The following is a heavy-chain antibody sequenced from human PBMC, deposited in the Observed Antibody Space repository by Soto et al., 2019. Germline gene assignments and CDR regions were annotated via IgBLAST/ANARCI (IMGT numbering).Heavy chain of an antibody. CDR2: ISGSGGST. CDR3: AKDLGMVRDPFFNY. J-gene: IGHJ4*02. Sequence: EVQLLESGGGLVQPGGSLRLSCAASGFTFSSYAMSWVRQALGKGLVWVSAISGSGGSTYYADSVKGRFTISRDKSKNTLNLQMNSLRAKDTAVYYCAKDLGMVRDPFFNYWGQGTLVTVSS. D-gene: IGHD3-10*01. CDR1: GFTFSSYA. V-gene: IGHV3-23*01.